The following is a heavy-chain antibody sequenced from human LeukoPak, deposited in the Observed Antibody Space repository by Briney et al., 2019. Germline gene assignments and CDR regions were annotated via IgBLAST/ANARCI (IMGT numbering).Heavy chain of an antibody. Sequence: TLSLTCTVSGGSTNFGDYYWSWIRQPPGKGLEWIGYIYYSGSTYYNPSLKSRVTISGDTSKNQFSLKLRSVTAADTAVYYCARAPGAFDIWGQGTMVTVSS. CDR2: IYYSGST. CDR1: GGSTNFGDYY. J-gene: IGHJ3*02. CDR3: ARAPGAFDI. V-gene: IGHV4-30-4*08. D-gene: IGHD7-27*01.